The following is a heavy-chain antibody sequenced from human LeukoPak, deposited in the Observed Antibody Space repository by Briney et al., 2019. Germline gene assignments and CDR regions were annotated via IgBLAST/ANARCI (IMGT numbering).Heavy chain of an antibody. Sequence: GGSLRLSCAASGFTFSSYAMSWVRQAPGKGLEWVSAISGSGGSTYYADSVKGRFTISRDISKNTLYLQMNSLRAEDTAVYYCEKSSGPNPYYFDYWGQGTLVTVSS. J-gene: IGHJ4*02. D-gene: IGHD3-3*01. CDR1: GFTFSSYA. CDR2: ISGSGGST. V-gene: IGHV3-23*01. CDR3: EKSSGPNPYYFDY.